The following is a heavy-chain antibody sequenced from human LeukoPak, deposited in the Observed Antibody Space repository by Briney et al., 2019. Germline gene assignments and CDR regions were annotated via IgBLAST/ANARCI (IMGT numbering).Heavy chain of an antibody. Sequence: GGSLRLSCAASGFTFSSYWVYWVRQAPGKGLLCVSRINPDGSSTSYADSVKGRFTISRDNAKNTLYLQMNSLRAEDTAVYYCARGSLAAHGYWGQGTLVTVSS. CDR3: ARGSLAAHGY. V-gene: IGHV3-74*01. CDR2: INPDGSST. CDR1: GFTFSSYW. J-gene: IGHJ4*02. D-gene: IGHD2-15*01.